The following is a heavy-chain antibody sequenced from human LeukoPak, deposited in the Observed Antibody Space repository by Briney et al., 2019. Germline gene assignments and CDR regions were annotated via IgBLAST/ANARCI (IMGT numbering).Heavy chain of an antibody. CDR2: INPNSGGT. V-gene: IGHV1-2*02. CDR3: ARGGIDYYDSSGYYVDY. Sequence: ASVKVSCKASGYTFTGYYMHWVRQAPGQGLEWMGWINPNSGGTNYAQKFQGRVTMTRDTYISTAYMELSRLRSDDTAVYYCARGGIDYYDSSGYYVDYWGQGTLVTVSS. J-gene: IGHJ4*02. D-gene: IGHD3-22*01. CDR1: GYTFTGYY.